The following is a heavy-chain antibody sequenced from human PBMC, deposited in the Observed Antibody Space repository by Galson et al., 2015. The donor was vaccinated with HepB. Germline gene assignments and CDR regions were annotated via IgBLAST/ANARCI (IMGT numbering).Heavy chain of an antibody. CDR3: ARTLIWSGYLTNYYYYYMDV. D-gene: IGHD3-3*01. Sequence: SVKVSCKASGYTFTSYAMNWVRQAPGQGLEWMGWISTNTGNPTYAQGFTGRFVFSLDTSVSTAYLQISSLKAEDTAVYYCARTLIWSGYLTNYYYYYMDVWGKGTTVTVSS. V-gene: IGHV7-4-1*02. J-gene: IGHJ6*03. CDR1: GYTFTSYA. CDR2: ISTNTGNP.